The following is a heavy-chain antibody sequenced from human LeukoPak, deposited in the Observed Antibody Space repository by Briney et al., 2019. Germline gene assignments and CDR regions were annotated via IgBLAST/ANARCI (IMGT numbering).Heavy chain of an antibody. CDR3: ARRYCSGGSCYSGHDY. V-gene: IGHV1-69*13. D-gene: IGHD2-15*01. Sequence: SVKFSCKASGGTFSSYAISWVRQAPGQGLEWMGGIIPIFGTANYAQKFQGRVTITADESTSTAYMELSSLRSEDTAVYYCARRYCSGGSCYSGHDYWGQGTLVTVSS. J-gene: IGHJ4*02. CDR1: GGTFSSYA. CDR2: IIPIFGTA.